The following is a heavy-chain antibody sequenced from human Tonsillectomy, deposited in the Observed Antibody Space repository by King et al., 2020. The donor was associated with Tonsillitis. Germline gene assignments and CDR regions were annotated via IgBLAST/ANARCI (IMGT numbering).Heavy chain of an antibody. D-gene: IGHD6-19*01. J-gene: IGHJ6*02. V-gene: IGHV1-69*01. Sequence: QLVQSGAEVKKPGSSVKVSCKAFGGTFSSYASSWVRQAPGQGLEWMGGIIPIFGTTNNAQKFQGRVTITADESTSTAYMELSSLRSEDTAVYYCATQTSGIGVPWGGMDVWGQGTTVTVSS. CDR2: IIPIFGTT. CDR1: GGTFSSYA. CDR3: ATQTSGIGVPWGGMDV.